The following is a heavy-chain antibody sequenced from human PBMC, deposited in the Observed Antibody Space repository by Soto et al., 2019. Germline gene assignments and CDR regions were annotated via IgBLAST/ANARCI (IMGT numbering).Heavy chain of an antibody. Sequence: XETLSLTCTVSGFSISSSSYYWGWIRQPRGKGLEWIGSIYYSGSTYYNPSLKSRVTISVDTSKNQFSLKLSSVTAADTAVYYCARQGITIFGVDELNWFDHWGQGTLVTVSS. CDR2: IYYSGST. V-gene: IGHV4-39*01. CDR3: ARQGITIFGVDELNWFDH. D-gene: IGHD3-3*01. J-gene: IGHJ5*02. CDR1: GFSISSSSYY.